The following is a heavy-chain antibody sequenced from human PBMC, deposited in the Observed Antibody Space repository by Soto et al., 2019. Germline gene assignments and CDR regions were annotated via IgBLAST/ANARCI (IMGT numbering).Heavy chain of an antibody. CDR1: GYPFTSYG. V-gene: IGHV1-18*04. J-gene: IGHJ5*02. Sequence: GASVKVSCTASGYPFTSYGISWVRHAPAQGPEWMGSISAYNGNTNYEQKLQGRVTMTTDTSTSTAYMELRSLRSDDTALYYCASDGDSGWFDPGGQGTLVTVSS. CDR2: ISAYNGNT. CDR3: ASDGDSGWFDP. D-gene: IGHD6-19*01.